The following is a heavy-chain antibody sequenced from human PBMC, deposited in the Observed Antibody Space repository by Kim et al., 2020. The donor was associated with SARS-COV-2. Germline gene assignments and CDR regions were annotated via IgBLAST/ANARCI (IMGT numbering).Heavy chain of an antibody. CDR1: GGSIASASFY. V-gene: IGHV4-39*01. Sequence: SETLSLTCTVSGGSIASASFYWGWIRQPPGKGLEWIASIYFRGSTYYNPSLKSRVTMSVDVPNNQFSLTLNSLTAADTAVYYCARHGPTARRGALAYWG. D-gene: IGHD4-17*01. CDR2: IYFRGST. J-gene: IGHJ6*01. CDR3: ARHGPTARRGALAY.